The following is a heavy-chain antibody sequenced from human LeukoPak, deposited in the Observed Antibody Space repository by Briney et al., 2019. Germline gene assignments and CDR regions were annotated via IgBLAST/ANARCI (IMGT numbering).Heavy chain of an antibody. CDR2: ISGTGTTI. J-gene: IGHJ4*02. CDR1: GLTFSDYY. D-gene: IGHD3-22*01. CDR3: AVQITMIVVAPYFDY. V-gene: IGHV3-11*04. Sequence: PGGSLRLSCAASGLTFSDYYMTWIRQAPGKGREWVSSISGTGTTIYSADSVRGRFTVSRDNARNSLFLHMNSLRAEDTAVYYCAVQITMIVVAPYFDYWGQGTLVTVSS.